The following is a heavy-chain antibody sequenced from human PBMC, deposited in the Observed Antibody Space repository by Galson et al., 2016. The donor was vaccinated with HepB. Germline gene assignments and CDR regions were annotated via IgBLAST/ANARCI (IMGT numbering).Heavy chain of an antibody. CDR3: AKELQPFGVMPDAFDI. CDR2: ISYDGSKT. CDR1: GFSFSDYA. Sequence: LRLSCAASGFSFSDYAIHWVRQAPGKGLEWVTVISYDGSKTYSADPVKGRFTISREQSTNTVYLQLNSLRLEDTAVFYCAKELQPFGVMPDAFDIWGQGTMVIVSS. D-gene: IGHD3-3*01. V-gene: IGHV3-30*18. J-gene: IGHJ3*02.